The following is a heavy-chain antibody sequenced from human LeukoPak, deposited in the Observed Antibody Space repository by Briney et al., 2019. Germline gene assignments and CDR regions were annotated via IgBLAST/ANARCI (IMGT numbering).Heavy chain of an antibody. CDR2: IGSSGSVI. D-gene: IGHD7-27*01. Sequence: QPGGSLRLSCAASGFTFSKYEMNWVRQAPGKGLEWVSCIGSSGSVIYYADSVEGRFTISRDNAKNSLYLQSNSLRAEDTAVYYCARDWGRGAFFDYWGQGTLVTVSS. CDR1: GFTFSKYE. V-gene: IGHV3-48*03. CDR3: ARDWGRGAFFDY. J-gene: IGHJ4*02.